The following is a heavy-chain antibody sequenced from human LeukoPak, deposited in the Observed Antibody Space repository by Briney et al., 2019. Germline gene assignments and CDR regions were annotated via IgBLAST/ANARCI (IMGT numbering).Heavy chain of an antibody. CDR1: GFTFSSYW. V-gene: IGHV3-7*04. Sequence: GGSLRLSCAASGFTFSSYWMSWVRQAPGKGLEWVAHIKEDGSEKYYVEFVKGRFTISRDNAKTPLYLQMNSVRVEDTAVYYFARVVTWFDPWGQGTLVIVSS. CDR3: ARVVTWFDP. CDR2: IKEDGSEK. J-gene: IGHJ5*02.